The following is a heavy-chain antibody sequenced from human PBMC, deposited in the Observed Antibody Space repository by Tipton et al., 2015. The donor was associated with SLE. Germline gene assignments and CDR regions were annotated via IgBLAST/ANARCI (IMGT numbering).Heavy chain of an antibody. V-gene: IGHV3-49*04. CDR2: IRSKPYGETT. CDR1: GFTFRVYA. Sequence: SLRLSCSASGFTFRVYALSWVRQAPGKGLEWVGLIRSKPYGETTEYAASVNGRFTLSRDDSKSIAYLQMNSLKTEDTAIYFCTRGIGYFEYYFDSWGQGTLVTVSS. CDR3: TRGIGYFEYYFDS. J-gene: IGHJ4*02. D-gene: IGHD3-22*01.